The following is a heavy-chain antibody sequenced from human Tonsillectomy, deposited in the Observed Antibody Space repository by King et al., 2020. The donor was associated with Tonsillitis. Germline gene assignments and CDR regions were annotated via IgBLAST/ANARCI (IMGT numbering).Heavy chain of an antibody. V-gene: IGHV3-23*04. CDR1: GFTFSTSA. CDR3: ARNGYFYHSSGFYYIDYFDS. J-gene: IGHJ4*02. Sequence: VQLVESGGGLVQPGGSLRLSCAASGFTFSTSALSWVRQAPGKWLEWVSAISGSGVRSYFADSVKGLFTISRDISKNTLYLQMNSLRAEDTAVYYCARNGYFYHSSGFYYIDYFDSWGQGTLLTVSS. D-gene: IGHD3-22*01. CDR2: ISGSGVRS.